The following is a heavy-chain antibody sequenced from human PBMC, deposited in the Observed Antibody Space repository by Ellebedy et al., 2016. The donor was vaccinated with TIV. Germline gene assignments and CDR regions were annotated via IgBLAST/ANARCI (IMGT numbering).Heavy chain of an antibody. CDR3: ARVGTYYYDSSGPDGFDI. D-gene: IGHD3-22*01. J-gene: IGHJ3*02. V-gene: IGHV3-21*01. CDR2: ISSSSSYI. Sequence: GESLKISCAASGFTFSSYSMNWVRQAPGKGLEWVSSISSSSSYIYYADSVKGRFTISRDNAKNSLYLQMNSLRAEDTAVYYCARVGTYYYDSSGPDGFDIWGQGTMVTVSS. CDR1: GFTFSSYS.